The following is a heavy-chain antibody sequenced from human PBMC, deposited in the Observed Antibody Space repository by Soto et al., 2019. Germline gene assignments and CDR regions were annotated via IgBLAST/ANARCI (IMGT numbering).Heavy chain of an antibody. CDR2: MNPNSGDT. V-gene: IGHV1-8*01. D-gene: IGHD7-27*01. CDR1: GYTFTNYD. J-gene: IGHJ4*02. CDR3: ARAPRNWGLDF. Sequence: QVQLVQSGAEVKKPGASVKVSCKASGYTFTNYDINWVRQTTGQGPEWLGWMNPNSGDTGYAQKFQGRVTITRNAAISTAYMELSSLTFEDTAIYSCARAPRNWGLDFWGQGTLVTVSS.